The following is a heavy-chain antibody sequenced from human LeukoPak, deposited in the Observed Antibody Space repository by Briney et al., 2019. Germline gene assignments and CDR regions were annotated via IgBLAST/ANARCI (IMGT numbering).Heavy chain of an antibody. CDR1: GYTFTSYD. Sequence: ASVKVSCKASGYTFTSYDINWVRQATGQGREWMGWMNPNSGNTGYAQKFQGRVTITRNTSISTAYMELSSLRSEDTAVYYCARVKPWDGYNPYYFDYWGQGTLVTVSS. V-gene: IGHV1-8*03. CDR3: ARVKPWDGYNPYYFDY. CDR2: MNPNSGNT. D-gene: IGHD5-24*01. J-gene: IGHJ4*02.